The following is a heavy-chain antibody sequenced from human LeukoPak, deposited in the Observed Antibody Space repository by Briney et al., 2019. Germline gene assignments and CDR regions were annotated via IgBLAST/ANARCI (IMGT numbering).Heavy chain of an antibody. CDR3: ASTIPQHDAFDI. J-gene: IGHJ3*02. CDR1: GGTFSSYA. CDR2: IIPIFGTA. D-gene: IGHD5-24*01. Sequence: SVKVSCKASGGTFSSYAISWVRQAPGQGLEWMGRIIPIFGTANYAQKFQGRVTITTDESTSTAYMELSSPRSEDTAVYYCASTIPQHDAFDIWGQGTMVTVSS. V-gene: IGHV1-69*05.